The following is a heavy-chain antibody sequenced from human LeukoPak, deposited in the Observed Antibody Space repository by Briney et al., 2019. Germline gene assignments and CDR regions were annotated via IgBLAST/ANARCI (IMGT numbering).Heavy chain of an antibody. J-gene: IGHJ4*02. Sequence: GESLKISCSGSGYSFTSYWIGWVRQMPGKGLEGMGIIYPGDSDTRYSPSFQGQVTTSADKSISTAYLQWSSLKASDTAMYYCARHVEMATMAGFDYWGQGTLVTVSS. CDR3: ARHVEMATMAGFDY. CDR2: IYPGDSDT. D-gene: IGHD5-24*01. CDR1: GYSFTSYW. V-gene: IGHV5-51*01.